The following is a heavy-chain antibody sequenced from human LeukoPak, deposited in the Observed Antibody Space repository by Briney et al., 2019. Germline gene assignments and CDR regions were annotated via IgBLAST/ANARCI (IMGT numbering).Heavy chain of an antibody. CDR1: GFTLSTNA. Sequence: PGGSLRLSCLTSGFTLSTNAMSWVRQAPGKGLEWISGISGSGASTYYADSVKGRFTISRDDSRNTLYLQMNSLRGDDAAVYYCAKGQGCGDGCYMFEHWGQGILVTVSS. J-gene: IGHJ4*02. V-gene: IGHV3-23*01. D-gene: IGHD2-21*02. CDR2: ISGSGAST. CDR3: AKGQGCGDGCYMFEH.